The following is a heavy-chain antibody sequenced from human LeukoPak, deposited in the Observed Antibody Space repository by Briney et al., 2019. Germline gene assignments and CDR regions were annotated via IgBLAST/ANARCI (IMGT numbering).Heavy chain of an antibody. CDR3: SGDLDAFDI. D-gene: IGHD3-10*01. V-gene: IGHV3-15*01. J-gene: IGHJ3*02. Sequence: GGSLRLSCAASGFTVSSNEMSWVRQAPGKGLEWVGRIKSKTDGGTTDYAAPVEGRFTISRDDSKNTLYLQMNSLKTEDTAVYYCSGDLDAFDIWGQGTMVTVSS. CDR1: GFTVSSNE. CDR2: IKSKTDGGTT.